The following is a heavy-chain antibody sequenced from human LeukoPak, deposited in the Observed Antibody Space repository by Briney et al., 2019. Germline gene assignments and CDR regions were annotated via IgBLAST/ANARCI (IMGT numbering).Heavy chain of an antibody. CDR3: ASDSSSWTVDY. CDR1: GFTFSSYW. V-gene: IGHV3-7*01. D-gene: IGHD6-13*01. Sequence: GGSLRLSCAASGFTFSSYWMSWVRQAPGKGLEWVANIKQDGSEKYYVDSVKGRFSISRGNAKNSLYLQMNSLRAEDTAVYYCASDSSSWTVDYWGQGTLVTVSS. CDR2: IKQDGSEK. J-gene: IGHJ4*02.